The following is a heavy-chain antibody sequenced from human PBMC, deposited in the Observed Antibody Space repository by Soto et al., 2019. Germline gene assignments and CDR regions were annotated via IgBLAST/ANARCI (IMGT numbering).Heavy chain of an antibody. J-gene: IGHJ6*02. D-gene: IGHD2-2*01. CDR2: IYPGDSDT. V-gene: IGHV5-51*01. CDR1: GYSFTSYW. CDR3: ARNVTPAANQYYYYGMDV. Sequence: PGESLKISCKGSGYSFTSYWIGWVRQMPGKGLEWMGIIYPGDSDTRYSPSFQGQVTISADKSISTAYLQWSSLKASDTAMYYCARNVTPAANQYYYYGMDVWGQGTTVTVSS.